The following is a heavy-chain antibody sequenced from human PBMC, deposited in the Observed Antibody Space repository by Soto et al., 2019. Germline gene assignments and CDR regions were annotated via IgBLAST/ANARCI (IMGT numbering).Heavy chain of an antibody. J-gene: IGHJ3*02. Sequence: ASVKVSCKASGYTFTSYAMHWVRQAPGQRLEWMGWINAGNGNTKYSQKFQGRVTITRDTSASTAYMELSSLRSEDTAVYYCYTQHYDFWSGYYITDDAFDIWGQGTMVTVSS. CDR2: INAGNGNT. V-gene: IGHV1-3*01. CDR1: GYTFTSYA. CDR3: YTQHYDFWSGYYITDDAFDI. D-gene: IGHD3-3*01.